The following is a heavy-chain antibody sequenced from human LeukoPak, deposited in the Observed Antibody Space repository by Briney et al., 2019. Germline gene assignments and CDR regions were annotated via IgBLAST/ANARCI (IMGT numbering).Heavy chain of an antibody. Sequence: PSETLATTCAVYGGSFSGYYRSWISQPPGKGLEWIGEINHSGSTNYNPSLKSRVTISVDTSKNQFSLKLSSVTAADTAVYYCARDGRGLDYWGQGNPFTVSS. D-gene: IGHD3-10*01. CDR2: INHSGST. CDR3: ARDGRGLDY. V-gene: IGHV4-34*01. J-gene: IGHJ4*02. CDR1: GGSFSGYY.